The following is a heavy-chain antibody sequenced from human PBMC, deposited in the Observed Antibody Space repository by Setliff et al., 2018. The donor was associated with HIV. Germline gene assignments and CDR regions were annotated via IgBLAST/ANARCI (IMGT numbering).Heavy chain of an antibody. Sequence: PGGSLRLSCVTSGITFINAAMAWVRQAPGKGPEWISFIYSGSSSAVFADSVKGRFTISRDNSRNTLFLQMNSLRAEDTAVYYCAKEDRYYYGSGSYPLYYYYMDVWGKGTTVTVSS. CDR3: AKEDRYYYGSGSYPLYYYYMDV. CDR2: IYSGSSSA. D-gene: IGHD3-10*01. V-gene: IGHV3-23*03. J-gene: IGHJ6*03. CDR1: GITFINAA.